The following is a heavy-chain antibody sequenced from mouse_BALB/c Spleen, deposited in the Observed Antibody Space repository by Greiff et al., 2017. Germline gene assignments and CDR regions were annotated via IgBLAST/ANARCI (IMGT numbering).Heavy chain of an antibody. D-gene: IGHD2-1*01. J-gene: IGHJ3*01. Sequence: EVQRVESGGGLVQPGGSMKLSCVASGFTFSNYWMNWVRQSPEKGLEWVAEIRLKSNNYATHYAESVKGRFTISRDDSKSSVYLQMNNLRAEDTGIYYCTRRGNYGFAYWGQGTLVTVSA. CDR1: GFTFSNYW. V-gene: IGHV6-6*02. CDR3: TRRGNYGFAY. CDR2: IRLKSNNYAT.